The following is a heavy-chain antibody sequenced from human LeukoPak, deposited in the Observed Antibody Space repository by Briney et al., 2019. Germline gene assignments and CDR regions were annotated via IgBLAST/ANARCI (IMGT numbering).Heavy chain of an antibody. CDR1: GYTFTSYY. Sequence: ASVKVSCKASGYTFTSYYMHWVRQAPGQGLEWMGIINPNDAGTRYAQKFQGRVTMTWDTSTSTVYMELSSLRSEDTAVYYCARAHIVATIAGDLPLDPWGQGTLVTVSS. J-gene: IGHJ5*02. CDR2: INPNDAGT. V-gene: IGHV1-46*01. D-gene: IGHD5-12*01. CDR3: ARAHIVATIAGDLPLDP.